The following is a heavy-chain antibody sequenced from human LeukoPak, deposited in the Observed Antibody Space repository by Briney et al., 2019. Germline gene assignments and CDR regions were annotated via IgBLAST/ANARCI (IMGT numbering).Heavy chain of an antibody. D-gene: IGHD3-22*01. Sequence: GGSLRLSCAASGFTFSSSWMSWVRQAPGKGLEWVANINQDGSEKYYVDSLKGRFTISRDNAKNSLYLQMNSLRAEDMALYYCAKGDSSGYYSTFDYWGQGTLVTVSS. CDR1: GFTFSSSW. V-gene: IGHV3-7*03. CDR3: AKGDSSGYYSTFDY. CDR2: INQDGSEK. J-gene: IGHJ4*02.